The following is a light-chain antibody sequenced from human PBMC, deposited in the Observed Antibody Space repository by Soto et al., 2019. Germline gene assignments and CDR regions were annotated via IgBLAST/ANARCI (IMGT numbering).Light chain of an antibody. V-gene: IGLV2-14*01. CDR2: EVS. J-gene: IGLJ3*02. CDR3: SSYTSSSTRV. Sequence: QSALTQPPSASGSPGQSVTISCTGTSSDVGGYNYVSWYQQHPGKAPKLMIYEVSNRPSGVSNRFSGSKSGNTASLTISGLQAEDEAAYYCSSYTSSSTRVFGGGTKLTVL. CDR1: SSDVGGYNY.